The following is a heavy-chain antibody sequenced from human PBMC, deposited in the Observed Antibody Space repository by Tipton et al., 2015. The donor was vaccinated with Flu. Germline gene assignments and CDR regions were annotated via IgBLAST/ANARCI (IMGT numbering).Heavy chain of an antibody. CDR3: AIAAQPTICNYFDY. CDR1: GGSISSYY. CDR2: IYTSWST. J-gene: IGHJ4*02. Sequence: TLSLTCTDSGGSISSYYWSWIPQPAGKGLEWIGRIYTSWSTNYNPSLKSRVTMSVDTSKNKFSLKLSSVPAADTALYYCAIAAQPTICNYFDYWGQGTLVTVSS. V-gene: IGHV4-4*07. D-gene: IGHD4/OR15-4a*01.